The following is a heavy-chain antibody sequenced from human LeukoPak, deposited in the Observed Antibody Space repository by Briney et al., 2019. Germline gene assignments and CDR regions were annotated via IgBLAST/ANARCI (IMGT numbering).Heavy chain of an antibody. CDR3: ARVYGWGSYCAFDI. J-gene: IGHJ3*02. V-gene: IGHV3-21*01. Sequence: PGVSLRLSCAASGFTFSSYSMNWVRQAPGKGLEWVSSISSSSRYIYYTDSVKVRFTSSRDNGKNSLELQMNSLRAEDTAVYYCARVYGWGSYCAFDIWGQGTMVTVSS. CDR2: ISSSSRYI. CDR1: GFTFSSYS. D-gene: IGHD3-10*01.